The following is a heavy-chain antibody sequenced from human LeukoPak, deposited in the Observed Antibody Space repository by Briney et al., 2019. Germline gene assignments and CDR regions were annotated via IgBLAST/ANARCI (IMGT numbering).Heavy chain of an antibody. D-gene: IGHD6-13*01. CDR2: ISYDGSNK. J-gene: IGHJ4*02. CDR1: GFTFSSYA. CDR3: ARGEGYSSSPRPLRIDY. Sequence: PGRSLRLSCAASGFTFSSYAMHWVRQAPGKGLEWVAVISYDGSNKYYADSVKGRFTISRDNSRNTLYLQMNSLRAEDTAVYYCARGEGYSSSPRPLRIDYWGQGTLVTVSS. V-gene: IGHV3-30*14.